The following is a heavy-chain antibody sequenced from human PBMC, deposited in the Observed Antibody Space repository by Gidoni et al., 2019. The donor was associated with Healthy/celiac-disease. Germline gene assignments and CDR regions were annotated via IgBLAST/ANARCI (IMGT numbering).Heavy chain of an antibody. J-gene: IGHJ5*02. V-gene: IGHV3-21*01. D-gene: IGHD1-26*01. CDR2: ISSSSSYI. CDR1: GFTFSSYS. CDR3: ARRSFYGYNWFDP. Sequence: EVQLVESGGGLVKPGGSLRLSCAASGFTFSSYSMNWVRQAPGKGLELVSSISSSSSYIYYADSVKGRFTISRDNAKNSLYLQMNSLRAEDTAVYYCARRSFYGYNWFDPWGQGTLVTVSS.